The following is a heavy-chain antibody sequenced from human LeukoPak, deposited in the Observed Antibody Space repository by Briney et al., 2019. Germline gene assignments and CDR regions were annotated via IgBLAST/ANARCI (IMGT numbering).Heavy chain of an antibody. CDR2: IYHSGST. Sequence: SETLSLTCTVSGGSISSGGYYWSWIRQPPGKGLEWIGYIYHSGSTYYNPSLKSRVTISVDRSKNQFSLKLSSVTAADTAVYYCASGYCSSTSCSTANDAFDIWGQGTMVTVSS. V-gene: IGHV4-30-2*02. J-gene: IGHJ3*02. CDR3: ASGYCSSTSCSTANDAFDI. CDR1: GGSISSGGYY. D-gene: IGHD2-2*03.